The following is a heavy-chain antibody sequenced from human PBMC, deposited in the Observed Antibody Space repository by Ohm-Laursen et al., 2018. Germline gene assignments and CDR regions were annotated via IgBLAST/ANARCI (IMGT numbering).Heavy chain of an antibody. CDR2: IYSGGST. V-gene: IGHV3-66*01. J-gene: IGHJ4*02. CDR1: GFTVSSNY. CDR3: ARDLVVAGNRDY. Sequence: SLRLSCAASGFTVSSNYMSWVRQAPGKGLEWISVIYSGGSTYYADSVKGRFTISRDNSKNTLYHQMNSLRAEDTAVYYCARDLVVAGNRDYWGQGTLVTVSS. D-gene: IGHD6-19*01.